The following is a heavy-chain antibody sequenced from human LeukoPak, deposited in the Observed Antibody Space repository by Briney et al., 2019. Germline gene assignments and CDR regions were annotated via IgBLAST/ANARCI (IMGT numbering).Heavy chain of an antibody. V-gene: IGHV1-69*04. J-gene: IGHJ4*02. CDR3: ARDRREYIAAAGPPDFDY. Sequence: SVKVSCKASGGTFSSYAISWVRQAPGQGLEWMGRIIPILGIANYAQKFQGRVTITTDESTSTAYMELRSLRSDDTAVYYCARDRREYIAAAGPPDFDYWGQGTLVTVSS. CDR1: GGTFSSYA. CDR2: IIPILGIA. D-gene: IGHD6-13*01.